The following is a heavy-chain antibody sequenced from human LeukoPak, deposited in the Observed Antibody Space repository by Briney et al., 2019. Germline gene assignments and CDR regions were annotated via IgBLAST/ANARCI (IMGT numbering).Heavy chain of an antibody. Sequence: SETLSLTCAVYGGSFSGYYWSWIRQPPGKGLEWIGEINHSGSTNYNPSLKSRVTISVDTSKNQFSLKLSSVTAADTAVYYCARETYVFGSATFDPWDQGTLVTVSS. CDR1: GGSFSGYY. CDR3: ARETYVFGSATFDP. J-gene: IGHJ5*02. CDR2: INHSGST. D-gene: IGHD3-16*01. V-gene: IGHV4-34*01.